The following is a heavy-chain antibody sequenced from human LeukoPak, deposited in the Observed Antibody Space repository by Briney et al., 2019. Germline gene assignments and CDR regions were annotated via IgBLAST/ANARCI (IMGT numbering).Heavy chain of an antibody. D-gene: IGHD3-10*01. CDR2: IYYSGST. CDR3: ARRRRLDYGSGANWFDP. J-gene: IGHJ5*02. V-gene: IGHV4-59*12. CDR1: GGSISSYY. Sequence: SETLSLTCTVSGGSISSYYWSWIRQPPGKGLEWIGYIYYSGSTNYNPSLKSRVTISIETSKNQFSLKVTSATAADTAVYYCARRRRLDYGSGANWFDPWGQGTLVTVSS.